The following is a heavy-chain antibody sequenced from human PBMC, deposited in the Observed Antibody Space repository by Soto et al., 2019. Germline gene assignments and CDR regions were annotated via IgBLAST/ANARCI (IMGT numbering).Heavy chain of an antibody. CDR1: GFTFSSYT. D-gene: IGHD3-10*01. J-gene: IGHJ6*02. Sequence: GGSLRLSCAASGFTFSSYTMSWVRQAPGKGLEWVSSIGTSRNYIYYADSLKDRFTISRDNAKNSLYLQMNSLRAEATVVYYRARDQEGSGSHWLGYNYYAMEVWGQGTTDTVSS. CDR2: IGTSRNYI. V-gene: IGHV3-21*04. CDR3: ARDQEGSGSHWLGYNYYAMEV.